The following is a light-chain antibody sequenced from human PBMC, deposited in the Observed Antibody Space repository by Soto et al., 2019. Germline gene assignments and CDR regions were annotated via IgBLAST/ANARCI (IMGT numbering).Light chain of an antibody. CDR3: QQLNSFPIP. J-gene: IGKJ3*01. CDR2: GAS. V-gene: IGKV1-9*01. CDR1: QGIANF. Sequence: IPLTQSPSSLSASVGDRVTISCRASQGIANFLAWYQQKPGKAPKLLIYGASTLQSGVPSRFSGSGSGPDFTLTISSLQPEDFATYSCQQLNSFPIPFGPGTKVDIK.